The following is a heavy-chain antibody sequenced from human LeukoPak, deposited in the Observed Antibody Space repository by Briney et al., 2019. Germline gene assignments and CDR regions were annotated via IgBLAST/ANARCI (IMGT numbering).Heavy chain of an antibody. CDR1: GGSISSGSYY. D-gene: IGHD2-2*01. CDR3: ARPAPIPPYRYYYYMDV. J-gene: IGHJ6*03. CDR2: VYTSGST. V-gene: IGHV4-61*02. Sequence: KTSQTLSLTCTVSGGSISSGSYYWSWIRQPAGKGLEWIGRVYTSGSTYYNPSLKSRVTISVDTSKNQFSLKLSSVTAADTAVYYCARPAPIPPYRYYYYMDVWGKGTTVTVSS.